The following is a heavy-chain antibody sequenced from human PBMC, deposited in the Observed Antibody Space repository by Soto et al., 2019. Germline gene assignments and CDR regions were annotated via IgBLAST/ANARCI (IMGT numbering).Heavy chain of an antibody. CDR3: ARDLYNWNYVFVSGPLQFDP. Sequence: EVQLVESGGGLVQPGGSLRLSCAASGFTFSSYSMNWVRQAPGKGLEWVSYISSSSSTIYYADSVKGRFTISRDNAKNSLYMQMNSLRAEDTAVYYCARDLYNWNYVFVSGPLQFDPWGQGTLVTVSS. CDR1: GFTFSSYS. CDR2: ISSSSSTI. J-gene: IGHJ5*02. D-gene: IGHD1-7*01. V-gene: IGHV3-48*01.